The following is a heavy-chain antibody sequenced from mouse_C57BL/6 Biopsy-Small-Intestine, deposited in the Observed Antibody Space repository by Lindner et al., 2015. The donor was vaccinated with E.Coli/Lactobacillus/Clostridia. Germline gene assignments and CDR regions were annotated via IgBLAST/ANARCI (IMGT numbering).Heavy chain of an antibody. Sequence: RASVKVSCKASGYSFTDNYIHWVRQAPGQGLEWMGWINPNSGDTKYAQKFQGRVTMTGDTSITTAYMELSGLRSDDTAVYYCARVISRIAALSWFDSWGQGSLVTVSS. CDR3: ARVISRIAALSWFDS. D-gene: IGHD3-1*01. J-gene: IGHJ4*01. V-gene: IGHV1-84*02. CDR1: GYSFTDNY. CDR2: INPNSGDT.